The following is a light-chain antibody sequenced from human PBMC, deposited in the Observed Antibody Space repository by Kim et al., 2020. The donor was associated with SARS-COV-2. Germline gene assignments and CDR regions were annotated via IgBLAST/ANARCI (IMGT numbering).Light chain of an antibody. V-gene: IGKV3-20*01. CDR2: GAS. CDR3: QQYSSSPRT. Sequence: EIVLTQSPGTLSLSPGERATLSCRASQSVSSGYLAWYQQKPGQAPRLLIYGASSRATGIPDRFSGSGSGTDFTLTISRLEPEDFAVYSCQQYSSSPRTFGQGTKVDIK. CDR1: QSVSSGY. J-gene: IGKJ1*01.